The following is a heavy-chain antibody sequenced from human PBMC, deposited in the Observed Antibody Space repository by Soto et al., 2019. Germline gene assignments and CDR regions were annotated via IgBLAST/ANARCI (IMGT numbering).Heavy chain of an antibody. CDR2: VYATGTS. V-gene: IGHV4-4*07. D-gene: IGHD4-17*01. CDR1: GGSISKFY. J-gene: IGHJ5*02. Sequence: SETLSLTCSVCGGSISKFYWSWILKTAGKGLAWMGRVYATGTSDYNPSLRSRIAMSVDISKKTFSMRLRAVTAADTGVYYCVRDGSKTLRDCFDPWGQGILVTVPS. CDR3: VRDGSKTLRDCFDP.